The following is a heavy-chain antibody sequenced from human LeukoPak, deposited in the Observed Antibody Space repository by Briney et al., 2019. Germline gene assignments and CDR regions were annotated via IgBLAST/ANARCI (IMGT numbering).Heavy chain of an antibody. CDR2: IYTSGST. V-gene: IGHV4-4*07. CDR3: ARDRLSSETNWFDP. CDR1: GGSISSYY. J-gene: IGHJ5*02. D-gene: IGHD2-2*01. Sequence: PSETLSLTCTVSGGSISSYYWSWIRQPAGKRLEWIGRIYTSGSTNYNPSLKSRVTISVDTSKNQFSLKLSSVTAADTAVYYCARDRLSSETNWFDPWGQGALVTVSS.